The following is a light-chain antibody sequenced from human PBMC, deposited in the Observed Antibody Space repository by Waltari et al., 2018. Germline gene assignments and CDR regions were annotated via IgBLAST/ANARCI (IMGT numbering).Light chain of an antibody. Sequence: EIVLTQSPGTLSLSLGERATLSCRASQSVNKYLAWYQQKPGQAPRLLIYDASIRTTGIPDRFSGSWSGTDYSLTISRLEPEDFAVYFCQKYGTLPATFGQGTKVEIK. V-gene: IGKV3-20*01. J-gene: IGKJ1*01. CDR2: DAS. CDR1: QSVNKY. CDR3: QKYGTLPAT.